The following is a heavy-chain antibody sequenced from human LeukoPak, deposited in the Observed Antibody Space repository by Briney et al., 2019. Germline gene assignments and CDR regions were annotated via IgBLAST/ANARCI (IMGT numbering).Heavy chain of an antibody. J-gene: IGHJ4*02. V-gene: IGHV3-30*18. CDR2: ISYDGSNK. Sequence: GGSLRLSCAASGFTFSSYGMHWVRQAPGKGLEWVAVISYDGSNKYYADSVKGRFTISRDNSKNTLYLQMNSLRAEDTAVYYCAKSPKLGIGIDYFDYWGQGTLVTVSS. CDR3: AKSPKLGIGIDYFDY. CDR1: GFTFSSYG. D-gene: IGHD7-27*01.